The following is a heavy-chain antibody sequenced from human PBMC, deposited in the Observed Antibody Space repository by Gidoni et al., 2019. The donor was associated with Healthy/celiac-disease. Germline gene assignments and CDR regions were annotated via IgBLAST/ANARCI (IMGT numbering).Heavy chain of an antibody. CDR3: AREPLWRYFDY. J-gene: IGHJ4*02. CDR2: ISSSSSYI. D-gene: IGHD1-1*01. CDR1: GFTFSSYS. Sequence: EVQLVESGGGLVKPGGSLRLSCAASGFTFSSYSMNWVRQAPGKGLEWVSSISSSSSYIYYADSVKGRVTISRDNAKNSLYLKMNSLRAEDTAVYYCAREPLWRYFDYWGQGTLVTVSS. V-gene: IGHV3-21*01.